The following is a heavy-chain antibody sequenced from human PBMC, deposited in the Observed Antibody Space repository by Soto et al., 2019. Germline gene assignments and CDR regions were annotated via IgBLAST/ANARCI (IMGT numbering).Heavy chain of an antibody. D-gene: IGHD3-9*01. V-gene: IGHV4-34*01. Sequence: QVQLQQWGAGPLRPLETLSLTCGESGGSFSGYYWAWIRQSPGKGLEWIGEINDRGSINYNPSLKSRVSISVDTSNNHYSLNLRSVTAADTAVYYCARESHDILTGPPWVWYFDLWGRGTLVTVSS. J-gene: IGHJ2*01. CDR3: ARESHDILTGPPWVWYFDL. CDR2: INDRGSI. CDR1: GGSFSGYY.